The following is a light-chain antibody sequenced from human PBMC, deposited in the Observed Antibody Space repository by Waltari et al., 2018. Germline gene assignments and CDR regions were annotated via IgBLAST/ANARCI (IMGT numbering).Light chain of an antibody. CDR3: CSYAGSAVSV. J-gene: IGLJ3*02. Sequence: QSALTQTATVSGSPGQSITISCSGTSSDIGNYNLVSWYRQHPGKAPTLIIYDVNKRPAGVSNRLSGSKSGNTAFLTISGLQTADEADYFCCSYAGSAVSVFGGGTKVTVL. CDR2: DVN. CDR1: SSDIGNYNL. V-gene: IGLV2-23*02.